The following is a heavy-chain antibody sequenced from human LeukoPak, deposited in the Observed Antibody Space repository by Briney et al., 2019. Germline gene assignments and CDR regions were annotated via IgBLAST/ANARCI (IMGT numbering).Heavy chain of an antibody. CDR1: GYTFTSYG. CDR2: ISAYNGNT. D-gene: IGHD3-3*01. J-gene: IGHJ3*02. Sequence: ASVKVSCKASGYTFTSYGISWVRQAPGQGLEWMGWISAYNGNTNYAQKLQGRVTMTTDTSTSTAYMELRSLRSDDTAVYYRARGTIFGVVVDDAFDIWGQGTMVTVSS. CDR3: ARGTIFGVVVDDAFDI. V-gene: IGHV1-18*01.